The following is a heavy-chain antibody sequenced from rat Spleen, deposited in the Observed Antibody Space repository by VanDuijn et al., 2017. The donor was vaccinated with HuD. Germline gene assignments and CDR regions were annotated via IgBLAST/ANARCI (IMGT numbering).Heavy chain of an antibody. CDR2: ISFEGSST. CDR3: ARPHSSHYVMDA. V-gene: IGHV5-22*01. CDR1: GFTFSNYD. D-gene: IGHD1-8*01. Sequence: EVQLVESGGGFVQPGRSMKVSCAASGFTFSNYDMAWVRQAPKKGLEWVASISFEGSSTYYGDSVKGRFTISRDNAKSTLYLQMNSLRSEDTATYYCARPHSSHYVMDAWGQGASVTVSS. J-gene: IGHJ4*01.